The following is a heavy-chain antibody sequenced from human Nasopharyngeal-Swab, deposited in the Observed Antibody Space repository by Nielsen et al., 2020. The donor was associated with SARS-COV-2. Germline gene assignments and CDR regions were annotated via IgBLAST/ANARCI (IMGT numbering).Heavy chain of an antibody. J-gene: IGHJ6*03. D-gene: IGHD6-19*01. CDR3: ARVGIAVAGTDYYYMDV. V-gene: IGHV1-69*06. CDR2: INPIFGTA. CDR1: GGTFSSYA. Sequence: SVTVSCKASGGTFSSYAISWVRQAPAQGLEWMGGINPIFGTANYAQKFQGRVTITADKSTSTAYMELSSLRSEDTAVYYCARVGIAVAGTDYYYMDVWGKGTTVTVSS.